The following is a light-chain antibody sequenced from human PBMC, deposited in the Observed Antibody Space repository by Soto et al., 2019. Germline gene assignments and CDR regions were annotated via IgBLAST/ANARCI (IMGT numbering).Light chain of an antibody. V-gene: IGKV3-15*01. J-gene: IGKJ1*01. Sequence: ILMTQSPATLSVSPGERATLSCRASQSVSSNLAWYQQKPGQAPSLIIYGASTRATGTPARFSGSGARTDFTLTVSRLEPEDFAVYYCQQYGSSQWTFGQGTKVDIK. CDR3: QQYGSSQWT. CDR2: GAS. CDR1: QSVSSN.